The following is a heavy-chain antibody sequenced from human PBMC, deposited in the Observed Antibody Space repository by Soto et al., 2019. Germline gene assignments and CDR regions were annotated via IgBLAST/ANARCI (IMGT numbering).Heavy chain of an antibody. D-gene: IGHD6-19*01. CDR1: GGSIGSSSYY. Sequence: SETLSLTCTISGGSIGSSSYYWGWIRQPPGKGLEWIGSIYYSGSTYYNPSLKSRVTISVDTSKNQFSLKLSSVTAADTAVYYCARQFGAVFGMTESYGMDAWGHENTLTISS. CDR3: ARQFGAVFGMTESYGMDA. J-gene: IGHJ6*02. V-gene: IGHV4-39*01. CDR2: IYYSGST.